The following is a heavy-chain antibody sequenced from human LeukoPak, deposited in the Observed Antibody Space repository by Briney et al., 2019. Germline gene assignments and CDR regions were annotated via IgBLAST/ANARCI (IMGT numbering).Heavy chain of an antibody. CDR2: ISYDGSNK. CDR1: GFTFSSYA. CDR3: AKDIGYSSGPFDY. J-gene: IGHJ4*02. Sequence: PGGSLRLSCAASGFTFSSYAMHWVRQAPGKGLEWVAVISYDGSNKYYADSVKGRFTISRDNSKNTLYLQMNSLRAEDTALYYCAKDIGYSSGPFDYWGQGALVTVSS. D-gene: IGHD6-19*01. V-gene: IGHV3-30-3*01.